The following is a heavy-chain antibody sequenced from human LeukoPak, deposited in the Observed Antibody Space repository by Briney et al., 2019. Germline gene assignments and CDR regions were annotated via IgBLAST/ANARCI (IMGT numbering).Heavy chain of an antibody. Sequence: PSETLSLTCAVYGGSFSGYYWSWIRQPPGEGLEWIGEINHSGSTNYNPSLKSRVTISVDTSKNQFSLKLSSVTAADTAVYYCARCTRRQYYYYYMDVWGKGTTVTVSS. J-gene: IGHJ6*03. CDR2: INHSGST. D-gene: IGHD6-6*01. V-gene: IGHV4-34*01. CDR1: GGSFSGYY. CDR3: ARCTRRQYYYYYMDV.